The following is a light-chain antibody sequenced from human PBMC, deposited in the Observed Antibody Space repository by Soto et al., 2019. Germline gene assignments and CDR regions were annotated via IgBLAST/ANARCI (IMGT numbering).Light chain of an antibody. Sequence: QSALTQPASVSGSPGQSITFSCTGTSSDIGAYNYVSWYQQYPGNAPKLMIYGVTNRPSGVSNRFSGSKTGNTASLTISGLQAEDEADYYCFSHRSGDSHVFGTGTKVTVL. CDR1: SSDIGAYNY. V-gene: IGLV2-14*01. J-gene: IGLJ1*01. CDR3: FSHRSGDSHV. CDR2: GVT.